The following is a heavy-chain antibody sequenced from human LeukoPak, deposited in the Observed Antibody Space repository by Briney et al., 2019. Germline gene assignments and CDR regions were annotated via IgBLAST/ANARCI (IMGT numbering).Heavy chain of an antibody. V-gene: IGHV1-69*05. CDR3: ASSYYYDSSGYYEGVDY. CDR1: GGTFSSYA. J-gene: IGHJ4*02. Sequence: GASVKVSCKASGGTFSSYAISWVRQAPGQGLEWMGGIIPIFGTASYAQKFQGRVTITTDESTSTAYMELSSLRSEDTAVYYCASSYYYDSSGYYEGVDYWGQGTLVTVSS. CDR2: IIPIFGTA. D-gene: IGHD3-22*01.